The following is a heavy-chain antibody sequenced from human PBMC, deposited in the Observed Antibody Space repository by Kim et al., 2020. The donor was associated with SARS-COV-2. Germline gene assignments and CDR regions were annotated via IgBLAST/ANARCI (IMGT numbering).Heavy chain of an antibody. D-gene: IGHD6-13*01. CDR1: GCSISSSSYY. V-gene: IGHV4-39*01. CDR3: ARPGIAAAGTFVIDY. J-gene: IGHJ4*02. Sequence: SETLSLTCTVSGCSISSSSYYWGWIRQPPGKGLEWIGSIYYSGSTYYNPSLKSRVTIFIDTSKNQFSLKLSSVTAADTAVYYCARPGIAAAGTFVIDYWGQGTLVTVSS. CDR2: IYYSGST.